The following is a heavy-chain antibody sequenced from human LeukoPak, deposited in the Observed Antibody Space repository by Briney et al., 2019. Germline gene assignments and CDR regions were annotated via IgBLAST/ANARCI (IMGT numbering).Heavy chain of an antibody. D-gene: IGHD6-6*01. CDR1: GFTLSSYG. Sequence: GGSLRLSCAASGFTLSSYGMHWVRQAPGKGLEWVAVISYDGSNKYYADSVKGRFTISRDNSKNTLYLQMNSLRAEDTAVYYCAKDLGGSSSGDFDYWGQGTLVTVSS. J-gene: IGHJ4*02. V-gene: IGHV3-30*18. CDR3: AKDLGGSSSGDFDY. CDR2: ISYDGSNK.